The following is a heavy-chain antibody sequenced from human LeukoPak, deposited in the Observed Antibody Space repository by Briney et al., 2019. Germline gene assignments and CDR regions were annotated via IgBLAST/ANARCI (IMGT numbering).Heavy chain of an antibody. Sequence: SSETLSLTCTDSGDSISSYYWSWIRQPPGKGLEWIGYIYYSGSTNYNPSLKSRVTISVDTSKNQFSLKLSSVTAADTAVYYCARVMGYYYGSGMGSGMDVWGQGTTVTVSS. D-gene: IGHD3-10*01. CDR2: IYYSGST. J-gene: IGHJ6*02. CDR1: GDSISSYY. CDR3: ARVMGYYYGSGMGSGMDV. V-gene: IGHV4-59*01.